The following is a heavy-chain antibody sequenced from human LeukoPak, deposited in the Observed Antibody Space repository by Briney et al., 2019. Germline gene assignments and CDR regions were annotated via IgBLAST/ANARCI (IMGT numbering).Heavy chain of an antibody. CDR2: INGGGGST. J-gene: IGHJ3*02. V-gene: IGHV3-23*01. CDR1: GFTFSSYA. CDR3: AKVAHGGDAFDI. Sequence: PGGSLRLACAASGFTFSSYAMTWVRQAPGKGLEWVSLINGGGGSTYYTDSVKGRFNVSRDNSKNTLYLQMSSLRAEDTAVYYCAKVAHGGDAFDIWGQGTMVTVSS.